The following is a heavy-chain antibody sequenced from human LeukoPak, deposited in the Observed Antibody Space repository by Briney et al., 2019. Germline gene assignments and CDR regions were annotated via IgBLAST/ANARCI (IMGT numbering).Heavy chain of an antibody. CDR2: IRYNGNDK. CDR3: AKDLMRDRWFGES. Sequence: GGSLRLSCAASGFTFSTYGMHWVRQAPGKGLEWVAFIRYNGNDKYYADSVKGRFAISRDTSKNTLYLQMNSLRAEDTAVYYCAKDLMRDRWFGESWGQGSLVTVSS. J-gene: IGHJ5*02. V-gene: IGHV3-30*02. D-gene: IGHD3-10*01. CDR1: GFTFSTYG.